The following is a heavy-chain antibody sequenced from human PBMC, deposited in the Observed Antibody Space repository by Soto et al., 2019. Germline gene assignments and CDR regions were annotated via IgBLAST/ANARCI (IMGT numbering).Heavy chain of an antibody. CDR2: IYHSGST. J-gene: IGHJ6*02. CDR3: ARESLNYGMDV. Sequence: SETLSLTCTVSGGSISSGDYYWSWIRQPPGKGLEWIGYIYHSGSTYYNPSLKSRVTISVDTSKNQFSLKLSSVTAADTAVYYGARESLNYGMDVWGQGTTVPVSS. CDR1: GGSISSGDYY. V-gene: IGHV4-30-4*01.